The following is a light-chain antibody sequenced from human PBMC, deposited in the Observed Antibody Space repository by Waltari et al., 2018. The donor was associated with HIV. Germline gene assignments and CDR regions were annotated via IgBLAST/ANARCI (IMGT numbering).Light chain of an antibody. CDR2: DAS. Sequence: EIVLTQSPATLSLSPGERATLSCTASENINNYLAWYQQKPGQPPRLVLYDASNRAPGVPDRFSGGGSETNFAITISSREPEDFAVYYCQQSRNWPLTFGGGTKLEI. V-gene: IGKV3-11*01. CDR3: QQSRNWPLT. CDR1: ENINNY. J-gene: IGKJ4*01.